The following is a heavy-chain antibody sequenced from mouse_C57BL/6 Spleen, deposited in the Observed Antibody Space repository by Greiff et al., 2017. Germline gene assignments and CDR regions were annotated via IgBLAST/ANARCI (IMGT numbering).Heavy chain of an antibody. Sequence: QVQLQPPGTELVKPGASVKLSCKASGYTFSSYWMHWVKHRPGQGLEWIGNLNPNNGGTSYNEKFKSKATLTVGKASSTAYMQLSSLTSEDTAVYYCARSPITTVVASAYCGQCTTPTVSS. V-gene: IGHV1-53*01. J-gene: IGHJ2*01. CDR3: ARSPITTVVASAY. D-gene: IGHD1-1*01. CDR2: LNPNNGGT. CDR1: GYTFSSYW.